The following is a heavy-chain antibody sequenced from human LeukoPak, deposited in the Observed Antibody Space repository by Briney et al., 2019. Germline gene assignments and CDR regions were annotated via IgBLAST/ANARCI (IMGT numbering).Heavy chain of an antibody. CDR2: IYYSGTGST. Sequence: SETLSLTCTVTGGSHIGEYWSWIRQPPGKGLDYIGHIYYSGTGSTNYNPSLKSRVTISVDTSKNQSSLKLSSVTPADTAVYYRARLAARRGYYYYGMDVWGQGTTVSVSS. CDR3: ARLAARRGYYYYGMDV. J-gene: IGHJ6*02. V-gene: IGHV4-59*01. CDR1: GGSHIGEY. D-gene: IGHD3-10*01.